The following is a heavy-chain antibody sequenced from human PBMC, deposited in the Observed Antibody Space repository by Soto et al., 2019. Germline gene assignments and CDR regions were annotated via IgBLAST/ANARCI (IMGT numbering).Heavy chain of an antibody. D-gene: IGHD3-22*01. CDR1: GYTFTGYY. CDR2: INPNSGGT. Sequence: ASVKVSCKASGYTFTGYYMHWVRQAPGQGLEWMGWINPNSGGTNYAQKFQGWVTMTRDTSISTAYMELSRLRSDDTAVYYCARAYHYYDSSGYYPRRFDYWGQGTLVTVSS. CDR3: ARAYHYYDSSGYYPRRFDY. J-gene: IGHJ4*02. V-gene: IGHV1-2*04.